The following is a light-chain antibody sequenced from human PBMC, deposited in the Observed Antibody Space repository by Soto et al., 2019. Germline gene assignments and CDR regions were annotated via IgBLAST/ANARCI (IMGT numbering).Light chain of an antibody. CDR2: DAS. CDR3: QQYNSYST. V-gene: IGKV1-5*01. CDR1: QSISNW. Sequence: DIQMTQSPSTVSASVGDRVTITCRASQSISNWLAWYQQKTGKAPKLLIYDASSLESGVPSRFSGGGFGTEFTLTISSLQPDDFATYYCQQYNSYSTFGQGTKVDIK. J-gene: IGKJ1*01.